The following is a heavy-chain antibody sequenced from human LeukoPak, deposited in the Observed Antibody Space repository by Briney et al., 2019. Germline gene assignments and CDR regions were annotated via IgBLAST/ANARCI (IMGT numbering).Heavy chain of an antibody. CDR3: ARASTLEPRIVGASGAFDI. D-gene: IGHD1-26*01. CDR2: MNPNSGNT. V-gene: IGHV1-8*01. Sequence: ASVKVSCKASGYTFTSYDINWVRQATGQGLKWMGWMNPNSGNTGYAQKFQGRVTMTRNTSISTAYMELSSLRSEDTAVYYCARASTLEPRIVGASGAFDIWGQGTMVTVSS. J-gene: IGHJ3*02. CDR1: GYTFTSYD.